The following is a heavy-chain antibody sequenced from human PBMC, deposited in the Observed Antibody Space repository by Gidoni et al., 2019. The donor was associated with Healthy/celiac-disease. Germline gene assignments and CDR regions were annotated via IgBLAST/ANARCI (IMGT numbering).Heavy chain of an antibody. CDR2: ISGSGGST. CDR1: GFTFSSYA. D-gene: IGHD3-22*01. Sequence: EVQLLEPGGGLVQPGGSLRLSCAASGFTFSSYAMSWLRQAPGKGLEWVSAISGSGGSTDYADSVKGRFTISRDNSKNTLYLQMNSLRAEDTAVYYCAKAPPPYYYDSSGYSGWYFDLWGRGTLVTVSS. CDR3: AKAPPPYYYDSSGYSGWYFDL. V-gene: IGHV3-23*01. J-gene: IGHJ2*01.